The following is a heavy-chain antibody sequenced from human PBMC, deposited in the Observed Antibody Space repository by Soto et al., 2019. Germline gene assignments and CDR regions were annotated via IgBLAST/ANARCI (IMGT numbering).Heavy chain of an antibody. CDR1: GGSGGSFSGYY. CDR3: ARIPHIVVVPTGTEFDD. J-gene: IGHJ4*02. CDR2: INHSGST. V-gene: IGHV4-34*01. D-gene: IGHD2-2*01. Sequence: SETLSLTCAVYGGSGGSFSGYYWSWIRQPPGKGLEWIGEINHSGSTNYNPSLKSRVTISVDTPKNQFSLKLRSVTAADTAVYYCARIPHIVVVPTGTEFDDWGQGTLVTVSS.